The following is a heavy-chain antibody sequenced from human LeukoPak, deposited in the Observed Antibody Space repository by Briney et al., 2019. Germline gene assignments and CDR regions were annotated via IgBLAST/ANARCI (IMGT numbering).Heavy chain of an antibody. CDR2: IITYNGNT. V-gene: IGHV1-18*01. Sequence: ASVKVSCKASGGTFSGYAISWVRQAPGQGLEWMGYIITYNGNTNYAQKLQGRVTMTTDTSTSTAYMELRSLRSDDTAVYYCARDTKRSRARWENLGIDPWGQGTLVTVSS. CDR3: ARDTKRSRARWENLGIDP. CDR1: GGTFSGYA. J-gene: IGHJ5*02. D-gene: IGHD3-16*01.